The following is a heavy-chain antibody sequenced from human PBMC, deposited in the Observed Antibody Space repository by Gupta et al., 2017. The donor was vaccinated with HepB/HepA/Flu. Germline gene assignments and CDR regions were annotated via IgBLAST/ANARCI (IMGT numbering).Heavy chain of an antibody. V-gene: IGHV1-69*04. Sequence: QVQLVQSGAEVTKPGSSVKVSCKTSGGTFSSDAITWVRQAPGQGLGWVGRFILIIGGGDHALRFRGRVTISADKSTGTAYMELSSLRSEDTAVYYCATVQTVTAPRGNFDYWGQGTLVTVSS. CDR3: ATVQTVTAPRGNFDY. D-gene: IGHD4-4*01. J-gene: IGHJ4*02. CDR2: FILIIGGG. CDR1: GGTFSSDA.